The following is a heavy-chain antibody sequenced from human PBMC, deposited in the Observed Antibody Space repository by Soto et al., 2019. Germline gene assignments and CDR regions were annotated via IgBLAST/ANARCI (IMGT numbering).Heavy chain of an antibody. CDR1: GYTFTSYG. Sequence: ASVKVSCKASGYTFTSYGISWVRQAPGQGLEWMGWISAYNGNTNYAQKLQGRVTMTTDTSTSTAYMELRSLRSDDTAVYYCARERYYDYVWGSYRYTAPDSFDYWGKGTLVTVSS. CDR3: ARERYYDYVWGSYRYTAPDSFDY. D-gene: IGHD3-16*02. V-gene: IGHV1-18*01. CDR2: ISAYNGNT. J-gene: IGHJ4*02.